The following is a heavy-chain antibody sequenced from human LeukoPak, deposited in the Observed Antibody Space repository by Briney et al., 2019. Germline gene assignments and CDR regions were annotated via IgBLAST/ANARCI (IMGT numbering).Heavy chain of an antibody. V-gene: IGHV3-74*01. CDR1: GFTFSSYW. J-gene: IGHJ4*02. Sequence: VGSLRLSCAASGFTFSSYWMHWVRQAPGKGLVCFSRINSDGSSTIYAVSVKGRFTISRDNAKNTLYLQLNSLRAEDTAVYYCARDIDLTYYDSVGFYYWGQGTLVTVSS. D-gene: IGHD3-22*01. CDR3: ARDIDLTYYDSVGFYY. CDR2: INSDGSST.